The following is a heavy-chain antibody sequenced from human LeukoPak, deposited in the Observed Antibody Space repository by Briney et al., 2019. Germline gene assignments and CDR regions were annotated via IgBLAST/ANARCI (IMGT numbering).Heavy chain of an antibody. CDR3: TRNRLGSGSYYIDY. CDR2: IKSKTDGGTT. Sequence: NPGGSLRLSCAASGFTFSNAWMNWVRQAPGKGLEWVGRIKSKTDGGTTDYAAPVKGRFTISRDDSKNTLYLQMNSLKTEDTAVYYCTRNRLGSGSYYIDYWGQGTLVTVSS. J-gene: IGHJ4*02. CDR1: GFTFSNAW. V-gene: IGHV3-15*07. D-gene: IGHD3-10*01.